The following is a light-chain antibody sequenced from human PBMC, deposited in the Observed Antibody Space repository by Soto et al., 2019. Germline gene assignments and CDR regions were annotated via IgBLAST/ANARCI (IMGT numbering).Light chain of an antibody. CDR1: QSVSSNY. Sequence: IVLTQSPGTLSLSPGERATLSCRASQSVSSNYFAWYQQKPGQAPRRLIYGASSRATGIPDRFSGSGSGTDFTLTISRLEPEDFAVYYCQQYGSSSGYTFGQGTKLEIK. CDR3: QQYGSSSGYT. CDR2: GAS. V-gene: IGKV3-20*01. J-gene: IGKJ2*01.